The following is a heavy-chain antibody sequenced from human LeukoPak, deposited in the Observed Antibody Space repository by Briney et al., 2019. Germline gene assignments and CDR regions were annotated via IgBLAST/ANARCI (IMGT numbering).Heavy chain of an antibody. CDR1: GFTFSDYY. D-gene: IGHD6-19*01. V-gene: IGHV3-53*01. J-gene: IGHJ4*02. Sequence: PGGSLRLSCAASGFTFSDYYMSWVRQAPGKGLEWVSVIYSGGSTYYADSVKGRFTISRDNSKNTLYLQMNSLRAEDTAVYYCAGPGIAVAGPLDYWGQGTLVTVSS. CDR2: IYSGGST. CDR3: AGPGIAVAGPLDY.